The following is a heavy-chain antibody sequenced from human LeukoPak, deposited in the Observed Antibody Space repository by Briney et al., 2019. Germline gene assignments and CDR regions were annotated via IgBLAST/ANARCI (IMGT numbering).Heavy chain of an antibody. Sequence: ASVKVSCKVSGYTLTELSMHWVRQAPGKGLEWMGGFDPEDGETIYAQKFQGRVTMTEDTSTDTAYMELCSLRSEDTAVYYCATLGFSAGYSSSFSTYWGQGTLVTVSS. V-gene: IGHV1-24*01. CDR2: FDPEDGET. J-gene: IGHJ4*02. CDR1: GYTLTELS. CDR3: ATLGFSAGYSSSFSTY. D-gene: IGHD6-13*01.